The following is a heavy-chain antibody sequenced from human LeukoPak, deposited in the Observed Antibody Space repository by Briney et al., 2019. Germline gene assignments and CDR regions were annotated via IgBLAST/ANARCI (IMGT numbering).Heavy chain of an antibody. CDR2: ISGGGGST. V-gene: IGHV3-23*01. CDR3: AREVRSGYPDAFDI. J-gene: IGHJ3*02. D-gene: IGHD3-3*01. CDR1: GFTFTSYS. Sequence: GGSLRLSCAASGFTFTSYSMNWVRQAPGKGLEWVSTISGGGGSTYYADSVKGRFTISRDNSKNTLYLQMNSLRAEDTAVYYCAREVRSGYPDAFDIWGQGTMVTVSS.